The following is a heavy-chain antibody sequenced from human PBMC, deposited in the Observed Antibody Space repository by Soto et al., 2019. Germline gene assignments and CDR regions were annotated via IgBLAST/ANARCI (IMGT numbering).Heavy chain of an antibody. Sequence: QVQLQESGPGLVKPSETLSLTCTVSGGSISSNSWSWIRSSPGRGLEWIGYISYSGSTKYNPSLKSRVTISVDTSKNQFSLKLSSVTAADTAVYYCARGRGDTAMAWYYWGQGTLVTVSS. CDR1: GGSISSNS. J-gene: IGHJ4*02. V-gene: IGHV4-59*13. CDR2: ISYSGST. D-gene: IGHD5-18*01. CDR3: ARGRGDTAMAWYY.